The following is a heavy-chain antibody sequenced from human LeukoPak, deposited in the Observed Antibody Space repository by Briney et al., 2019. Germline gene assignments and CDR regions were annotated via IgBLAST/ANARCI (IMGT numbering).Heavy chain of an antibody. CDR1: GFTFSSYA. J-gene: IGHJ6*02. CDR3: AREGPGIAAAGGHPSMDV. CDR2: ISYDGSNK. V-gene: IGHV3-30-3*01. Sequence: PGRSLRLSCAASGFTFSSYAMHWVRQAPGKGLEWVALISYDGSNKFYADSVKGRFTISRDNSKNTLYLQMNSLRDEDSAVYYCAREGPGIAAAGGHPSMDVWGQGTTVTVSS. D-gene: IGHD6-13*01.